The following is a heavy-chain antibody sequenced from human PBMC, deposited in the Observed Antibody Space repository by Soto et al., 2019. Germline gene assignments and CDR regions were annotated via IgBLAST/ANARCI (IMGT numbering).Heavy chain of an antibody. V-gene: IGHV4-30-4*01. J-gene: IGHJ5*02. CDR1: GGSISSGDYY. D-gene: IGHD6-19*01. CDR2: IYYSGST. CDR3: ASVLFLAVAGKSEGWFDP. Sequence: QVQLQESGPGLVKPSQTLSLTCTVSGGSISSGDYYWSWIRQPPGKGLEWIGYIYYSGSTYYNPSLKRRITISVDTSKNQFSLNLSSLTAADTAVYYCASVLFLAVAGKSEGWFDPWGQGTLVTVSS.